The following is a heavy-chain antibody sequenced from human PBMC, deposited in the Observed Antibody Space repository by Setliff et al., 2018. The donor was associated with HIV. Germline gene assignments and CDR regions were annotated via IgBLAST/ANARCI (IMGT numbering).Heavy chain of an antibody. CDR2: INHSGST. D-gene: IGHD3-3*01. V-gene: IGHV4-34*01. Sequence: SETLSLTCAVYGGSFSAYHWSWIRHTPGKGLEWLGEINHSGSTDYNLALESRVSMSIDTSKNKFSLKLTSVTAADTAIYYCARGRDYTGSWFRPFYLDFWGHGNLVTVSS. CDR1: GGSFSAYH. CDR3: ARGRDYTGSWFRPFYLDF. J-gene: IGHJ4*01.